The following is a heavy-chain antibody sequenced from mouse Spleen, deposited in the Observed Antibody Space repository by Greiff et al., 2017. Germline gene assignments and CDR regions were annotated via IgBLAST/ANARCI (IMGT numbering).Heavy chain of an antibody. V-gene: IGHV1-39*01. Sequence: VQLQQSGPELVKPGASVKISCKASGYSFTDYNMNWVKQCNGKSLEWIGVINPNYGTTSYNQKFKGKAILTVDQSSSIVYMQLNSLTSEDSAVYYCARSTSSYGNQAWFAYWGQGTLVTVSA. CDR2: INPNYGTT. CDR3: ARSTSSYGNQAWFAY. D-gene: IGHD2-10*01. CDR1: GYSFTDYN. J-gene: IGHJ3*01.